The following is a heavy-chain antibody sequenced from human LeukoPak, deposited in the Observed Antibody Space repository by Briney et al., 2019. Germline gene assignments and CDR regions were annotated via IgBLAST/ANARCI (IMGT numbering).Heavy chain of an antibody. CDR3: ARIYCSGGSCYCDY. Sequence: PSETLSLTCTVSGGSISSSSYFWGWIRQPAGKGLEWIGRIYTSGSTNYNPSLKSRISMSRDTSKNQLSLELNSVTVADTAVYYCARIYCSGGSCYCDYWGQGTLVTVSS. D-gene: IGHD2-15*01. J-gene: IGHJ4*02. V-gene: IGHV4-61*02. CDR1: GGSISSSSYF. CDR2: IYTSGST.